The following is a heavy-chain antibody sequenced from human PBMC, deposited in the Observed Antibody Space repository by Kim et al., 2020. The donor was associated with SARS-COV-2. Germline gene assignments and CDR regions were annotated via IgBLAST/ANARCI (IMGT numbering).Heavy chain of an antibody. CDR1: GGTFSSYA. Sequence: SVKVSCKASGGTFSSYAISWVRQAPGQGLEWMGGIIPIFGTANYAQKFQGRVTITADKSTSTAYMELSSLRSEDTAVYYCARDCPHDILTGYYPVNWFDPWGQGSLVTVSS. V-gene: IGHV1-69*06. D-gene: IGHD3-9*01. CDR3: ARDCPHDILTGYYPVNWFDP. CDR2: IIPIFGTA. J-gene: IGHJ5*02.